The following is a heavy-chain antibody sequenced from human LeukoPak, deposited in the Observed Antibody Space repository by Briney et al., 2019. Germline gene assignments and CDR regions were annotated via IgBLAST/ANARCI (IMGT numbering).Heavy chain of an antibody. CDR1: GYTFTSYD. CDR3: ARTIPLPYFHWSPADY. Sequence: AASVKVSCKASGYTFTSYDINWVRQATGQGLEWMGWINPNSGNTGYAQKFQGRVTMTRNTSIRTAYMELISPKSEDPSVYYCARTIPLPYFHWSPADYWGQGTLVTVSS. CDR2: INPNSGNT. V-gene: IGHV1-8*01. D-gene: IGHD3-9*01. J-gene: IGHJ4*02.